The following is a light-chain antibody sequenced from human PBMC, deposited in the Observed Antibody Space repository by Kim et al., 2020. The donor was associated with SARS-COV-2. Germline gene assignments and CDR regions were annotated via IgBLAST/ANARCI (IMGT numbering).Light chain of an antibody. CDR1: SGHSSYI. CDR3: ETWDSRV. V-gene: IGLV4-60*03. J-gene: IGLJ3*02. Sequence: QLVLTQSSSASASLGSSVKLTCTLSSGHSSYIIAWHQQQPGKAPRYLMKLEGSGSYNKGSGVPDRFSGSSSGADRYLTISNHQSEDEADYYCETWDSRVFGGGTQLTVL. CDR2: LEGSGSY.